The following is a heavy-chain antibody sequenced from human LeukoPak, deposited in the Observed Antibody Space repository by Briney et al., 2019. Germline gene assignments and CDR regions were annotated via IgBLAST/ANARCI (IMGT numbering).Heavy chain of an antibody. D-gene: IGHD2-15*01. Sequence: ASVKVSRKASGYTFNRHGISWVRQAPGQGPEWMGWISCYNGDTHYAQNYQGRLTMTTNTSTSTAYMELRSLRSDDTAVYYCARDPSNTSGNNAWFDYWGQGTLVTVSS. CDR3: ARDPSNTSGNNAWFDY. V-gene: IGHV1-18*01. J-gene: IGHJ5*01. CDR2: ISCYNGDT. CDR1: GYTFNRHG.